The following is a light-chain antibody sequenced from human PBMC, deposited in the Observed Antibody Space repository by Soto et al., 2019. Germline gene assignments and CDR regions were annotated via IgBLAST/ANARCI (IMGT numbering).Light chain of an antibody. Sequence: EVVLTQSPATLSLSRGEKAILXXRASQDINTYLGWYQQKPGQPPRXIIYDASNRASGIPARFSGSGAGTDFTLTIDTLESEDFAIYYCQHRYNWPLTFGAGTKVDIK. J-gene: IGKJ4*01. CDR3: QHRYNWPLT. CDR2: DAS. V-gene: IGKV3-11*01. CDR1: QDINTY.